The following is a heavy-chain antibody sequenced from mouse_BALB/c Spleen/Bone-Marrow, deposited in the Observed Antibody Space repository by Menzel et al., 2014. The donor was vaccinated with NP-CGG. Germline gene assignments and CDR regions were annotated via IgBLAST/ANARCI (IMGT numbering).Heavy chain of an antibody. Sequence: QVQLQQSGAELVRPGASVKLSCRASGYTFTSYWINWVKQRPGQGLEWIGNIYPSDSYTNYNQRFKDKATLTVDKSSSTAYMQLSSPTSEDSAVYYCTRYGNSHYYAMDYWGPRTSVTVSS. CDR3: TRYGNSHYYAMDY. CDR2: IYPSDSYT. V-gene: IGHV1-69*02. D-gene: IGHD1-1*01. J-gene: IGHJ4*01. CDR1: GYTFTSYW.